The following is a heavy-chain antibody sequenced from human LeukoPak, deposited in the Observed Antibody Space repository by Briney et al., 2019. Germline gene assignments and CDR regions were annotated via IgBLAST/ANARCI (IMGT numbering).Heavy chain of an antibody. CDR1: GFTFSSYA. Sequence: GGSLRLSCAASGFTFSSYAMHWVRQAPGKGLEYVSAISSNGGSTYYANSVKGRFTISRDNSKNTLYLQMGSLRSDDTAVYYCARFGEELLWFGELPINDYWGQGTLVTVSS. J-gene: IGHJ4*02. V-gene: IGHV3-64*01. CDR2: ISSNGGST. D-gene: IGHD3-10*01. CDR3: ARFGEELLWFGELPINDY.